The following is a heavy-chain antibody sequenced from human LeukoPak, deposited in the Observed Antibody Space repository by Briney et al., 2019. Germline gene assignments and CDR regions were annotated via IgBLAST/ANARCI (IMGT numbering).Heavy chain of an antibody. D-gene: IGHD1-14*01. V-gene: IGHV3-13*01. CDR3: VREARGNHYTYFDY. Sequence: GGSLRLSCTASGFTLGRHDMHWVRQIPGQGPEWVAAVSSGFHAFFADSVQGRFTVSRENARNSLYLQMNSLRAGDTAVYYCVREARGNHYTYFDYWGQGTLVTVSS. CDR2: VSSGFHA. J-gene: IGHJ4*02. CDR1: GFTLGRHD.